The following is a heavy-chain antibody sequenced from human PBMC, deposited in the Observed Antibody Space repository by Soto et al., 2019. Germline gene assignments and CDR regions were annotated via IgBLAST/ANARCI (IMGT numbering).Heavy chain of an antibody. CDR3: ARGIRFLEWLPAALYYYSGMDV. CDR2: IIPIFCTA. J-gene: IGHJ6*02. D-gene: IGHD3-3*01. V-gene: IGHV1-69*13. Sequence: SVNVSCTASGGTFSSYAISWVRQAPGQGLEWMGGIIPIFCTANYAQKFQGRVTSTADGSTSTAYMELSSLRSEDTAVYYCARGIRFLEWLPAALYYYSGMDVWGQETTLTVSS. CDR1: GGTFSSYA.